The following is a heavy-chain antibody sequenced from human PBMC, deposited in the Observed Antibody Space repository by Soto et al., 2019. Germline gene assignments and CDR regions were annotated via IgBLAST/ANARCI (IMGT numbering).Heavy chain of an antibody. Sequence: VKVSCKASGYMFTTYGISWVRQAPGQGLEWMGWISAYNGNTKYAQKLQGRVTMTTDTSTSTAYMELRSLRSDDPAVYYWARERGSSTGCDKGPFYYYGLDVWGQGTTVTVSS. D-gene: IGHD2-2*02. J-gene: IGHJ6*02. V-gene: IGHV1-18*01. CDR2: ISAYNGNT. CDR1: GYMFTTYG. CDR3: ARERGSSTGCDKGPFYYYGLDV.